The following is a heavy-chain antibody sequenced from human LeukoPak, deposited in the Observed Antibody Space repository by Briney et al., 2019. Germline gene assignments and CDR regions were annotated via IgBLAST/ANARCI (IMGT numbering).Heavy chain of an antibody. Sequence: PGRSLRLSCAASGFTFRSYAMHWVRQAPGKGLEWVAVISYDGRGRYYADSVKGRFTISRDNAKGSVYLQVNILRAEDTAVYYCSRGHYGPDYWGQGTLVTVSS. CDR3: SRGHYGPDY. D-gene: IGHD3-16*01. CDR2: ISYDGRGR. V-gene: IGHV3-30*04. J-gene: IGHJ4*02. CDR1: GFTFRSYA.